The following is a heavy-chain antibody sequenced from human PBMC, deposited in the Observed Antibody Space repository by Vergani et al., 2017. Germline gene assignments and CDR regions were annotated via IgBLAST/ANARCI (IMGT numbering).Heavy chain of an antibody. CDR3: TTDGSRYDFWSGLEAPNDYYYYGMDV. CDR2: IYPGDSDT. J-gene: IGHJ6*02. D-gene: IGHD3-3*01. Sequence: EVQLVQSGAEVKKPGESLKISCKGSGYSFTSYWIGWVRQMPGKGLEWMGIIYPGDSDTRYSPSFQGQVTISADKSISTAYLQWSSLKASDTAMYYCTTDGSRYDFWSGLEAPNDYYYYGMDVWGQGTTVTVSS. CDR1: GYSFTSYW. V-gene: IGHV5-51*01.